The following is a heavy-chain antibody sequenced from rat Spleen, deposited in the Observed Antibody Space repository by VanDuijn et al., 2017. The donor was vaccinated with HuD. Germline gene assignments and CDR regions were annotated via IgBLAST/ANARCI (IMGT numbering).Heavy chain of an antibody. CDR1: GFSLTSDG. Sequence: QVQLKESGPGLVQPSQTLSLTCTVSGFSLTSDGVSWVRQPPGKGLEWIAAVSSGGNTYYDSTLKSRLSISRDTSKSQVLLKMNSLQAEDTGTYYCARHLREASGVMDAWGQGASVTVSS. J-gene: IGHJ4*01. V-gene: IGHV2S12*01. D-gene: IGHD4-3*01. CDR2: VSSGGNT. CDR3: ARHLREASGVMDA.